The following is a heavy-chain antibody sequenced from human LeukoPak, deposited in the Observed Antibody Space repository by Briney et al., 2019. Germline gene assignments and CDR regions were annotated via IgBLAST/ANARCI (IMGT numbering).Heavy chain of an antibody. V-gene: IGHV3-20*04. Sequence: GGSLRLSCAASGFTFDDYGMSWVRQAPGKGLDWVSGINWNGGSTGYADSVKGRFTISRDNAKNSLYLQMNSLRAEDTALYYCARGIGYYYDSSGYYYFDYWGQGTLVTVSS. CDR3: ARGIGYYYDSSGYYYFDY. CDR1: GFTFDDYG. J-gene: IGHJ4*02. CDR2: INWNGGST. D-gene: IGHD3-22*01.